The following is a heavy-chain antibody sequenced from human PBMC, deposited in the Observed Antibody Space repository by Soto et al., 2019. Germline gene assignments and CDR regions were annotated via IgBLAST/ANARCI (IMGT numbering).Heavy chain of an antibody. CDR1: GFAFSNYA. Sequence: EVQLLESGGGLVQPGGSLRLSCAASGFAFSNYAMHWVRQAPGKGLEWVSSISTSIDATYYADSVKGRFTISRDDAKTTLYPQMNSLRAEDSAVYYCAKDRTVAARNFDYWGQGPQVTVSS. D-gene: IGHD6-6*01. CDR3: AKDRTVAARNFDY. J-gene: IGHJ4*02. CDR2: ISTSIDAT. V-gene: IGHV3-23*01.